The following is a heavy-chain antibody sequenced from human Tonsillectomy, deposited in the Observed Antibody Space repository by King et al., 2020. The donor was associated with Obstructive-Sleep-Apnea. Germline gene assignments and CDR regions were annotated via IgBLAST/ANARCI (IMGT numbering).Heavy chain of an antibody. D-gene: IGHD3-22*01. Sequence: VQLVESGGGLVKPGGSLRLSCAASGFTFSNAWMSWVRQAPGKGLEWVGRIKSKTDGGTTDYAAPVKGRFTISRDDSKNTLYLQMNSLKTEDTAVYYCTPPSFAYYYASILSSYFAYWGQGPLVTVSS. V-gene: IGHV3-15*01. J-gene: IGHJ4*02. CDR1: GFTFSNAW. CDR3: TPPSFAYYYASILSSYFAY. CDR2: IKSKTDGGTT.